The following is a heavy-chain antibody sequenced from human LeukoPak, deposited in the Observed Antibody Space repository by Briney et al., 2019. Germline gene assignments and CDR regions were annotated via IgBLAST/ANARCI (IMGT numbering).Heavy chain of an antibody. CDR2: INTNTGNP. D-gene: IGHD3-3*01. V-gene: IGHV7-4-1*02. Sequence: ASVKVSCKASGFTFTSYAMNWVRQAPGQGLEWMGWINTNTGNPTYAQGFTGRFVFSLDTSVSTAYLQISSLKAEDTAVYYCARSDFWSGYPTTRFDPWGQGTLVTVSS. CDR1: GFTFTSYA. J-gene: IGHJ5*02. CDR3: ARSDFWSGYPTTRFDP.